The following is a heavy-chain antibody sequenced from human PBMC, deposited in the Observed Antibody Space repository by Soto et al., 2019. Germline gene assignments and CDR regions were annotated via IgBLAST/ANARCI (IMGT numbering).Heavy chain of an antibody. D-gene: IGHD6-13*01. CDR3: AKATRGGAATLIRDY. Sequence: EVQLLESGGGLVQPGGSLRLSCAAAGFTFSIYAMSWVRQAPGKGLEWVSAISGSVGSTYYADSVKGRFTISRDNSKNTLYLQMNSLRADDTAVYYCAKATRGGAATLIRDYWGQGTLVTVSS. CDR2: ISGSVGST. J-gene: IGHJ4*02. V-gene: IGHV3-23*01. CDR1: GFTFSIYA.